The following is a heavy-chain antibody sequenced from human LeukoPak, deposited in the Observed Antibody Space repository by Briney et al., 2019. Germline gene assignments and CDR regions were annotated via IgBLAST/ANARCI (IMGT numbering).Heavy chain of an antibody. J-gene: IGHJ6*03. Sequence: SETLSLTCTVSGGSISSYYWSWIRQPPGKGLEWIGYIYYSGSTNYNPSLKSRVTISVDTSKNQFSLKLSSVTAADTAVYYCARGSDSSGWYDYYYYYMDVWGKGTTVTVSS. CDR3: ARGSDSSGWYDYYYYYMDV. D-gene: IGHD6-19*01. CDR2: IYYSGST. CDR1: GGSISSYY. V-gene: IGHV4-59*01.